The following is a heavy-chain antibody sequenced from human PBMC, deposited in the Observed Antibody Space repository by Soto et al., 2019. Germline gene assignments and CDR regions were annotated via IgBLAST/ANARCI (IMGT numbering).Heavy chain of an antibody. CDR1: GFTFSSHG. D-gene: IGHD3-3*01. CDR2: ISYDGSNK. CDR3: AKDVLRFLEWLAFYGMDV. V-gene: IGHV3-30*18. J-gene: IGHJ6*02. Sequence: GGSLRLSCAASGFTFSSHGMHWVRQAPGKGLEWVAVISYDGSNKYYAGSVRGRFTISRDNSKNTLYLQMNSLRAEDTAVYYCAKDVLRFLEWLAFYGMDVWGQGTTVTVSS.